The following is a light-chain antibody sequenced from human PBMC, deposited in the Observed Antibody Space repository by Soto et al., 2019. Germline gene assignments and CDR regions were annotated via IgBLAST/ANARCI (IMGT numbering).Light chain of an antibody. CDR1: SSDVGAYNY. CDR2: EVT. Sequence: QSALTQPASVSGPPGQSITISCTGTSSDVGAYNYVSWYQHHPGKVPKLLIYEVTNRPSGVSDRFSGSKSGNTASLTISGLQAEDEADYYCGSKRASSTPFVFGTETKGTVL. J-gene: IGLJ1*01. CDR3: GSKRASSTPFV. V-gene: IGLV2-14*01.